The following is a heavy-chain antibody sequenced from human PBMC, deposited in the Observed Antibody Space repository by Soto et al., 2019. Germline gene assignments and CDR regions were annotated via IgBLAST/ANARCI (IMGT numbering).Heavy chain of an antibody. CDR2: IYWDDDK. Sequence: QITLKESGPTLVKPTQTLTLTCTFSGFSLSTSGVGVGWIRQPPGKALEWLALIYWDDDKRYSPSLKSRLTITKDTSKNQVVLTMTNMDPVDTATYYCAHTNTVGYCSGGSCYTYWFDPWGQGTLVTVSS. CDR1: GFSLSTSGVG. V-gene: IGHV2-5*02. D-gene: IGHD2-15*01. J-gene: IGHJ5*02. CDR3: AHTNTVGYCSGGSCYTYWFDP.